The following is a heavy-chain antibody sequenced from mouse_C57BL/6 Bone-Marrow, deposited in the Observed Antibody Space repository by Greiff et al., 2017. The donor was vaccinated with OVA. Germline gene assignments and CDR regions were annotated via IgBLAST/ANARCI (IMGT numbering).Heavy chain of an antibody. CDR3: AREATVVDWYFDV. CDR2: IDPSDSYT. V-gene: IGHV1-69*01. Sequence: QVQLQQPGAELVMPGASVKLSCKASGYTFTSYWMHWVKQRPGQGLEWIGEIDPSDSYTNYNQKLKGKSTLTVDKSSSTAYMQLSSRTSEDSAVYYCAREATVVDWYFDVWGTGTTVTVSS. CDR1: GYTFTSYW. D-gene: IGHD1-1*01. J-gene: IGHJ1*03.